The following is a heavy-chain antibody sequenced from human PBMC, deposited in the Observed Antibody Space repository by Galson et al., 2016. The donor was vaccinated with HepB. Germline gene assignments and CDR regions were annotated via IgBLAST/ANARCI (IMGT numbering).Heavy chain of an antibody. D-gene: IGHD2-8*01. J-gene: IGHJ5*02. CDR1: GYSFTSYW. Sequence: QSGAEVTKPGESLKISCKGSGYSFTSYWIAWVRQMPGRGLEWMGMIFPADSNTRYSPSVQGRVSISADKSINTAYLQWSSLRASDTAVYYCARGGYTNGPDNWFDPWGQGTLVTVSS. V-gene: IGHV5-51*01. CDR3: ARGGYTNGPDNWFDP. CDR2: IFPADSNT.